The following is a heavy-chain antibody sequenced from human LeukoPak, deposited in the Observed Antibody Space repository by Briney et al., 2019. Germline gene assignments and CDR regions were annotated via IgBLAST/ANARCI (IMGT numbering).Heavy chain of an antibody. CDR2: ISWNSGSI. J-gene: IGHJ3*02. CDR1: GFTFDDYA. D-gene: IGHD2-15*01. Sequence: PGRSLRLSCAASGFTFDDYAMHWVRQAPGKGLEWVSGISWNSGSIGYADSVKGRFTISRDNAKNSLYLQMNSLRAEDTALYYCAKEGRVAGGAFDIWGQGTMVTVSS. V-gene: IGHV3-9*01. CDR3: AKEGRVAGGAFDI.